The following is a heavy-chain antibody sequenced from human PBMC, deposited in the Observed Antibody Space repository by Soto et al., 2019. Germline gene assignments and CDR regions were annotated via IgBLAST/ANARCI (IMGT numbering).Heavy chain of an antibody. CDR2: INHSGST. CDR3: AREGRRIRIFGVLTGYFDL. Sequence: SETLSLTCAVYGGSFSGYYWSGIRQPPGKGLEWIGEINHSGSTNYNPSLKSRVTISVDTSKNQFSLKLSSVTAADTAVYYSAREGRRIRIFGVLTGYFDLWGRGTLAT. V-gene: IGHV4-34*01. D-gene: IGHD3-3*01. CDR1: GGSFSGYY. J-gene: IGHJ2*01.